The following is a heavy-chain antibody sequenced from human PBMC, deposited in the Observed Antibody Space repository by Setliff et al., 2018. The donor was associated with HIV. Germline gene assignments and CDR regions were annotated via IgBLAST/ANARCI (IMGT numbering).Heavy chain of an antibody. CDR1: GYTFTTYA. Sequence: ASVKVSCKASGYTFTTYAIHWVRQAPGQRLEWMGWINAGNGDTKYSQKFQGRFTITRDTAASTAYMELSSLRSEDTAVYYCARDDYGDYYYYYMDVWGKGTTVTVSS. CDR3: ARDDYGDYYYYYMDV. D-gene: IGHD4-17*01. J-gene: IGHJ6*03. V-gene: IGHV1-3*01. CDR2: INAGNGDT.